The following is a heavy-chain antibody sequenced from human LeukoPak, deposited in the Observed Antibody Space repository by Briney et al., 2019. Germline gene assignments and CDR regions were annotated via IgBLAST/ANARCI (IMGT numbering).Heavy chain of an antibody. D-gene: IGHD6-13*01. CDR2: IYYSGST. Sequence: GSLRLSCAASGFTFSSYSMNWVRQPPGKGLEWIGSIYYSGSTYYNPSLKSRVTISVDTSKNQFSLKLSSVTAADTAVYYCARVKAAADYWGQGTLVTVSS. V-gene: IGHV4-39*07. J-gene: IGHJ4*02. CDR3: ARVKAAADY. CDR1: GFTFSSYS.